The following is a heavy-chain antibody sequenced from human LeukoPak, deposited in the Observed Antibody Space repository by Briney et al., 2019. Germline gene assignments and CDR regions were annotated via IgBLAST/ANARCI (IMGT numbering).Heavy chain of an antibody. CDR3: SRGTSAGGPISPFDF. CDR2: IRGFDSIT. D-gene: IGHD6-13*01. V-gene: IGHV3-23*01. Sequence: GGSLRLSCAASGFTFSNYAMSWVRQAPGKGLEWVSSIRGFDSITFYADSVKGRFSISRDNAKNTVYLQMTSLWAEDTGIYYCSRGTSAGGPISPFDFWGQGTVVTVSS. CDR1: GFTFSNYA. J-gene: IGHJ4*02.